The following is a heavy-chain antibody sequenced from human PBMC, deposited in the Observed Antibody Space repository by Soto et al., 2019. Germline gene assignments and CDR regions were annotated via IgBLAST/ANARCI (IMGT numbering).Heavy chain of an antibody. CDR3: ASGRYGDY. CDR2: ISAHTGNT. Sequence: QVHLVQSGAEVKKPGASVKVSCQGSGYAFTTYGITWVRQAPGQGLERMGWISAHTGNTNYAQKLKGRVTVTRDTSTTTAYTELKSLRYDDTAVYYCASGRYGDYWGQGALVTVSS. CDR1: GYAFTTYG. V-gene: IGHV1-18*01. J-gene: IGHJ4*02. D-gene: IGHD1-26*01.